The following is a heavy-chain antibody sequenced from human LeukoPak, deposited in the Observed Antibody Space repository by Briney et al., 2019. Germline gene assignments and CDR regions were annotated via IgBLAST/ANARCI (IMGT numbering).Heavy chain of an antibody. J-gene: IGHJ3*02. V-gene: IGHV1-2*02. D-gene: IGHD6-13*01. CDR2: ISPNSGGT. CDR3: ARHTMSREGIAAAGRAFDI. CDR1: GYTFTDYY. Sequence: ASVKVSCKASGYTFTDYYIHWVRQAPGQGLEWMGWISPNSGGTNYAQKFQGRVTMTRDTSISTAYMELSRLRSDDTAVYYCARHTMSREGIAAAGRAFDIWGQGTMVTVSS.